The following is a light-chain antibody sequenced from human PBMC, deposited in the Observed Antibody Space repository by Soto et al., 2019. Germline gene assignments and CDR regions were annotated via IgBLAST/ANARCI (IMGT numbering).Light chain of an antibody. Sequence: DIQMTQSPSSLSASVGDRVTITCQARQNINNYLNWYQQKPGRPPKLLIYAASNLEAGVPSRFRGSGSGTAFTFTLSRLQPEDIATYYCKQYENLPTFGQGTRLEIK. V-gene: IGKV1-33*01. J-gene: IGKJ5*01. CDR1: QNINNY. CDR3: KQYENLPT. CDR2: AAS.